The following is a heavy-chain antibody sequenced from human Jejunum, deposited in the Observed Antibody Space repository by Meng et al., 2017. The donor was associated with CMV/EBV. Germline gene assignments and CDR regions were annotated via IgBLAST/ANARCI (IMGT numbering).Heavy chain of an antibody. V-gene: IGHV7-4-1*02. CDR3: ARDSPLDGYSLLDY. CDR1: GYTFTSYA. Sequence: QVKLVLSGSELKQPGASVKVSCRPSGYTFTSYAINWVRQAPGQGPDWMGWIDPNTGNPTYDQGFTGRFVFSLDTSVSTAYLQINSLRADDTAVYYCARDSPLDGYSLLDYWGQGTLVTVSS. D-gene: IGHD5-24*01. CDR2: IDPNTGNP. J-gene: IGHJ4*02.